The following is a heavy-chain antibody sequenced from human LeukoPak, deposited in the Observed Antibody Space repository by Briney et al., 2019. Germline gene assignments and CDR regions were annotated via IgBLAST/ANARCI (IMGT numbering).Heavy chain of an antibody. D-gene: IGHD3-22*01. V-gene: IGHV3-21*01. Sequence: GGSLRLSCAASGFTFSSYSMNWVRQAPGKGLEWVSSISSSSSYIYYADSVKGRFTIPRDNAKNSLYLQMNSLRAEDTAVYYCARAPNYYDSSGYPDYWGQGTLVTVSS. CDR3: ARAPNYYDSSGYPDY. CDR1: GFTFSSYS. CDR2: ISSSSSYI. J-gene: IGHJ4*02.